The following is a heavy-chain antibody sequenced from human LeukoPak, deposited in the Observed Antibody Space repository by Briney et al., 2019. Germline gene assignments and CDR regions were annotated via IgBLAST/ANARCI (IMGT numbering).Heavy chain of an antibody. J-gene: IGHJ6*03. V-gene: IGHV1-2*02. Sequence: ASVKVSCKASGYTFTGYYMHWVRQAPGQGLEWMGWINPNSGGTNYAQKFQGRVTMTRDTSISTAYMELSRLRSDDTAVYYCARDADSYYDFWSGYQSYYYYMDVWGKGTTVTVSS. CDR1: GYTFTGYY. CDR2: INPNSGGT. D-gene: IGHD3-3*01. CDR3: ARDADSYYDFWSGYQSYYYYMDV.